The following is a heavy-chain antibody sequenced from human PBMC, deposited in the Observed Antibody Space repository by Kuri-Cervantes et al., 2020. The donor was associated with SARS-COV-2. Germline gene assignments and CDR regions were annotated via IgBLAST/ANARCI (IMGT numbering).Heavy chain of an antibody. V-gene: IGHV4-39*01. J-gene: IGHJ6*03. CDR3: ARRAKMLRFLEWFPWYMDV. CDR2: IYYSGST. D-gene: IGHD3-3*01. CDR1: GGSTSSGSYY. Sequence: SETLSLTCTVSGGSTSSGSYYWGWIRQPPGKGLEWIGSIYYSGSTYYNPSLKSRVTISVDTSKNQFSLKLSSVTAADTAVYYCARRAKMLRFLEWFPWYMDVWGKGTTVTVSS.